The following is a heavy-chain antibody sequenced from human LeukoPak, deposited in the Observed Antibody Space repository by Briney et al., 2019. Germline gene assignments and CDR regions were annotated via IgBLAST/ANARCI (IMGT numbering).Heavy chain of an antibody. CDR2: IYYSGST. J-gene: IGHJ3*02. CDR1: GGSISSYC. Sequence: PSETLSLTCTVSGGSISSYCWSWIRQPPGKGLEWIGYIYYSGSTNYNPSLKSRVTISVDTSKNQFSLKLSSVTAADTAVYYCARTLLALTYYGGNSEAFDIWGQGTMVTVSS. CDR3: ARTLLALTYYGGNSEAFDI. V-gene: IGHV4-59*01. D-gene: IGHD4-23*01.